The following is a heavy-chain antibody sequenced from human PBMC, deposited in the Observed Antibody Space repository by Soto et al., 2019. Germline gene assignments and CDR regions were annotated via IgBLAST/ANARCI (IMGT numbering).Heavy chain of an antibody. J-gene: IGHJ6*02. CDR2: IYPGDSDS. D-gene: IGHD3-10*01. CDR3: ARPRSGSYRLDYYGMDV. CDR1: GYGFAIYW. V-gene: IGHV5-51*01. Sequence: ESLKISCRVSGYGFAIYWIAWVRQMPWKGLDWIGIIYPGDSDSRYSPSFQGQVTISADKSISTAYLQWNSLKASDTAIYYCARPRSGSYRLDYYGMDVWGQGTTVTVSS.